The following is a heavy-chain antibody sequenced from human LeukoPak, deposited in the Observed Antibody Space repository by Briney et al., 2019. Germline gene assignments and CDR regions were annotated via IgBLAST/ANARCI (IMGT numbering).Heavy chain of an antibody. CDR2: IYSGGST. J-gene: IGHJ4*02. CDR1: GFTFDDYA. V-gene: IGHV3-53*01. CDR3: ARVETDFWSGYAHFDY. D-gene: IGHD3-3*01. Sequence: GGSLRLSCAASGFTFDDYAMHWVRQAPGKGLEWVSVIYSGGSTYYADSVKGRFTISRDNSKNTLYLQMNSLRAEDTAVYYCARVETDFWSGYAHFDYWGQGTLVTVSS.